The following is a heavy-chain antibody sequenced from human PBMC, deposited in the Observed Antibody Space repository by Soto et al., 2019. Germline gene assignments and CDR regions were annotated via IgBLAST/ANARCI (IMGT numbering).Heavy chain of an antibody. CDR2: INPSGGST. Sequence: GASVEVAFKASGYTLTIYYIHLVLQCPGQGLELMGIINPSGGSTSYAQKFQGRVTMNRDTSTSTVYMELSSLRSEDTAVYYCARDPGYSSPRMEVWGQGNTVNVSS. CDR3: ARDPGYSSPRMEV. CDR1: GYTLTIYY. D-gene: IGHD6-13*01. J-gene: IGHJ6*01. V-gene: IGHV1-46*01.